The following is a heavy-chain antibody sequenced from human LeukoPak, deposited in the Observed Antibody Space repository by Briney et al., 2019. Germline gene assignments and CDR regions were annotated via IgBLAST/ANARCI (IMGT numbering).Heavy chain of an antibody. V-gene: IGHV3-11*05. CDR3: AREIKVAGKGGAFDI. Sequence: PGGSLRLSCAASGFTFSGYYMSWIRQAAGKGLEWVSYIRSSGAYRNHADSVRGRFTISRDNAKNSLYLQVNRLRAEDTALYYCAREIKVAGKGGAFDIWGPGTMLTVSS. D-gene: IGHD6-19*01. J-gene: IGHJ3*02. CDR2: IRSSGAYR. CDR1: GFTFSGYY.